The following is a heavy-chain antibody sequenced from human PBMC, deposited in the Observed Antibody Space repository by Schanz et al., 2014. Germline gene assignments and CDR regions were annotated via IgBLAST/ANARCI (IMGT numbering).Heavy chain of an antibody. D-gene: IGHD3-22*01. CDR1: GFTFSNYG. CDR2: ISYDGSDK. J-gene: IGHJ6*03. V-gene: IGHV3-30*03. CDR3: ARENSSGFSPAVTYYIDV. Sequence: QVQLVESGGGVVQPGRSLRLSCAASGFTFSNYGLVWVRQAPGKGLEWMAVISYDGSDKFHADSVKGRFTISRDNNWKTLSLQMSSLRSDDTAIYHCARENSSGFSPAVTYYIDVWGKGTTVTVSS.